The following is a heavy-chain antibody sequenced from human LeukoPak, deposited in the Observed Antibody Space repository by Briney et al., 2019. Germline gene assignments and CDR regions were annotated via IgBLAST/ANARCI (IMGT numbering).Heavy chain of an antibody. CDR1: GYTFSDFS. CDR3: VRLRRNSDRSGYYYYYDY. D-gene: IGHD3-22*01. Sequence: PGGSLRLSCAASGYTFSDFSVNWVRQAPGKGLEWVSSISVRSNYRYYADSVRGRFTISRDDARDSLFLQMNSLRAEDTAVYFCVRLRRNSDRSGYYYYYDYWGQGTLVTVPS. J-gene: IGHJ4*02. V-gene: IGHV3-21*01. CDR2: ISVRSNYR.